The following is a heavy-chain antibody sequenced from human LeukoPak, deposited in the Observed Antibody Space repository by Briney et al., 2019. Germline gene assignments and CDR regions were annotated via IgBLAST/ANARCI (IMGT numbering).Heavy chain of an antibody. CDR3: AKDPYYEFWSDHYYIDY. Sequence: GGSLRLSCVASGFTFSDKWMIWVRQAPGKGLEWVAHIKQDGSDMYYLDSVRGRFTVSRDNHKNSLYLQMNSLRVEDTAVYYCAKDPYYEFWSDHYYIDYWSQRTLVTVSS. V-gene: IGHV3-7*01. CDR2: IKQDGSDM. J-gene: IGHJ4*02. D-gene: IGHD3-3*01. CDR1: GFTFSDKW.